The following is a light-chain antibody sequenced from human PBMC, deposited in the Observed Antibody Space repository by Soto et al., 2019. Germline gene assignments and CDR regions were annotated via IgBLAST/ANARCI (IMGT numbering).Light chain of an antibody. Sequence: QSVLTQPPSVSAAPGQKVTISCSGSSYNIGTNYVSWYQHLPGTAPKLLIYDNDKRPSGIPDRFSGSKSGTSATLSITGLQTGDEADYYCATWQSSLTGGWVFGGVTKLTVL. J-gene: IGLJ3*02. CDR2: DND. V-gene: IGLV1-51*01. CDR1: SYNIGTNY. CDR3: ATWQSSLTGGWV.